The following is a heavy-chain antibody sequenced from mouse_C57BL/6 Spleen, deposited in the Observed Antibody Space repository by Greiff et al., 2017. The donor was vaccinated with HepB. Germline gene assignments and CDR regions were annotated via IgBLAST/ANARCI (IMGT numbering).Heavy chain of an antibody. J-gene: IGHJ1*03. CDR1: GYTFTSYW. CDR2: IDPSDSYT. V-gene: IGHV1-50*01. D-gene: IGHD2-14*01. Sequence: QVQLQQPGAELVKPGASVKLSCKASGYTFTSYWMQWVKQRPGQGLEWIGEIDPSDSYTNYNQKFKGKATLTVDTSSSTAYMQLSSLTSEDSAVYYCERKVRRHLGFDVWGTGTTVTVSS. CDR3: ERKVRRHLGFDV.